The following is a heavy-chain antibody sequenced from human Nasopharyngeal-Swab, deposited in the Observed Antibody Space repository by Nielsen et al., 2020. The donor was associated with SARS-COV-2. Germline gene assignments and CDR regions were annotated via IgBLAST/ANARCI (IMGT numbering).Heavy chain of an antibody. CDR3: ARAGRVGDAYTGLDV. CDR1: GFTFSSCS. CDR2: INHNERT. D-gene: IGHD5-24*01. J-gene: IGHJ6*02. V-gene: IGHV4-34*01. Sequence: ESLKISCAASGFTFSSCSMNWVRQAPGKGLEWIGEINHNERTNYNPSLKSRIAMLVDTSNNQVSLKVSSVSAGDTAVYYCARAGRVGDAYTGLDVWGQGTTVTVSS.